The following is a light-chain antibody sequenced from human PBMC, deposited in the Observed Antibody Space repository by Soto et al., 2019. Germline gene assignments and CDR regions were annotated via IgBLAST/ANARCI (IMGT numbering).Light chain of an antibody. Sequence: EIVLTQSPSILSVSPGERVTLSCRANQSISSNLACYQQKPGNTPRLLIYDASNRATGIPARFSGSGSGTDFTLTISSLEPEDFAVYYCQQRSNWPPTCGQGTRLEIK. CDR1: QSISSN. CDR3: QQRSNWPPT. CDR2: DAS. V-gene: IGKV3-11*01. J-gene: IGKJ5*01.